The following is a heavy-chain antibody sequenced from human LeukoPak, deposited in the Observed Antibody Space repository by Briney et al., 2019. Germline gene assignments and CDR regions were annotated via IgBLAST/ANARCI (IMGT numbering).Heavy chain of an antibody. CDR2: IIPIFGTA. J-gene: IGHJ4*02. V-gene: IGHV1-69*13. Sequence: ASVKVSCTASGGTFSSYAISWVRQAPGQGLEWMGGIIPIFGTANYAQKFQGRVTITADESTSTAYMELSSLRSEDTAVYYCASGGLFSSSLTGYFDYWGQGTLVTVSS. CDR3: ASGGLFSSSLTGYFDY. CDR1: GGTFSSYA. D-gene: IGHD6-6*01.